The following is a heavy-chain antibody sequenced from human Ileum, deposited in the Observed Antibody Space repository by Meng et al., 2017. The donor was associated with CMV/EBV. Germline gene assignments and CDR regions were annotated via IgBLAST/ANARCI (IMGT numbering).Heavy chain of an antibody. V-gene: IGHV3-72*01. CDR2: ISNNLNHFPT. CDR1: FPSVDPP. Sequence: FPSVDPPIDCFRLAPGHGLKCFGRISNNLNHFPTHYAASLKGRFTISRDDSQSSLYLQMNSLKSADTAVYFCASDSMTAGGFDQWGQGTLVTVSS. CDR3: ASDSMTAGGFDQ. J-gene: IGHJ4*02. D-gene: IGHD3-10*01.